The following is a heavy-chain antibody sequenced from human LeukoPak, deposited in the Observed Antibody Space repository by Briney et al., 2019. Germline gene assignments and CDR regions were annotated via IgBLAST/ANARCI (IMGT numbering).Heavy chain of an antibody. V-gene: IGHV6-1*01. Sequence: SQTLSLTCDLSGDSVSSNSAAWNWLRQSPSRGLEWLGRTYYRYKLYNDYAVAVKSRITNKSDTSKNQFSLQLNSVTPEDTAVYYCVRDREHGYKLDYWGQGTLVTVSS. CDR2: TYYRYKLYN. CDR1: GDSVSSNSAA. J-gene: IGHJ4*02. D-gene: IGHD5-24*01. CDR3: VRDREHGYKLDY.